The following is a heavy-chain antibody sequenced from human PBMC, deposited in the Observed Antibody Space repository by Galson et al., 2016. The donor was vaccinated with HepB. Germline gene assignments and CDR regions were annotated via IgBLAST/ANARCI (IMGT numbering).Heavy chain of an antibody. D-gene: IGHD3-10*01. CDR2: ISHEAITT. CDR1: GFTFSNYA. V-gene: IGHV3-23*01. J-gene: IGHJ4*02. Sequence: SLRLSCAASGFTFSNYAMNWIRQAPGKGLEWVSAISHEAITTLYADSVKGRFTISRDNSKNTVFLQMNSLRAEDTAVYYCTRDYYGSLDHWGQGTLVTVSS. CDR3: TRDYYGSLDH.